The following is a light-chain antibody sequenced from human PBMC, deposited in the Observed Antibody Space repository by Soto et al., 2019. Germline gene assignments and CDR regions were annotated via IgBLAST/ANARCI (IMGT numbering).Light chain of an antibody. Sequence: AIRMTQSPSSFSASTGDRVTITCRASQGISSYLAWYQQKPGKAPKLLIYAASTLQSGVPSRFSGSGSGTDFTFTISCLQSEDSATYYCQQYYSYPHTFGQGTKLEIK. J-gene: IGKJ2*01. CDR1: QGISSY. V-gene: IGKV1-8*01. CDR3: QQYYSYPHT. CDR2: AAS.